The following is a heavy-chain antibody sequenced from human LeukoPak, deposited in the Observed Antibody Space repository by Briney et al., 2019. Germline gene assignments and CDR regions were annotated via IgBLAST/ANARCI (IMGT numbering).Heavy chain of an antibody. CDR3: ARAGGTSWADY. CDR2: VKQVGTEK. Sequence: PGGSLRLSCEASGFTFRDYWMTWVRQAPGKGLEGVANVKQVGTEKFYVDSVKGRFTISRDNGKNSLYLQMNSLRVEDTAIYYCARAGGTSWADYWGQGTLVTVSS. J-gene: IGHJ4*02. CDR1: GFTFRDYW. D-gene: IGHD6-13*01. V-gene: IGHV3-7*01.